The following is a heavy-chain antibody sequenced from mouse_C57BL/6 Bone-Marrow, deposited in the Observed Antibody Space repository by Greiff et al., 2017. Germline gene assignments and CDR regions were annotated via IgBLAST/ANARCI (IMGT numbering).Heavy chain of an antibody. Sequence: VQLQQSGAELVKPGASVKLSCTASGFNIKDYYMPWVKQRTEQGMEWIGRIDPEDGETKYAPKFQGKATITADTSSNTAYLQLSSLTSEDTAVYYCARLRYPPYAMDYWGQGTSVTVSS. CDR2: IDPEDGET. V-gene: IGHV14-2*01. D-gene: IGHD1-1*01. CDR3: ARLRYPPYAMDY. CDR1: GFNIKDYY. J-gene: IGHJ4*01.